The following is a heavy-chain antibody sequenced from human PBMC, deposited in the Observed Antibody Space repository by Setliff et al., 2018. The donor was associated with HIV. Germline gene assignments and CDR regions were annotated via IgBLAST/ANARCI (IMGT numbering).Heavy chain of an antibody. CDR1: GYSFSTYS. D-gene: IGHD3-16*01. CDR3: AIGGGDGHPTWVY. V-gene: IGHV1-3*01. CDR2: ISAGGHQT. Sequence: ASVKVSCKASGYSFSTYSLHWVRQAPGQGLEWVGWISAGGHQTKYSEKFQDRVTITTDTSASTAYLQLSALRSEDTAVFYCAIGGGDGHPTWVYWGLGTLVTVS. J-gene: IGHJ4*02.